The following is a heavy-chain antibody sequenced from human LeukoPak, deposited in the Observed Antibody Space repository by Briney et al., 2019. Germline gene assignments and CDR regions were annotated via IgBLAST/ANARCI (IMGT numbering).Heavy chain of an antibody. CDR3: ASAIQVATFDY. Sequence: GGSLRLSCAASGFTFSSYAMHWVRQAPGKGLEWVAVISYDGSNKYYADSVKGRFTISRDNSKNTLYLQMNSLRAEDTAVYYCASAIQVATFDYWGQGTLVTVSS. CDR2: ISYDGSNK. V-gene: IGHV3-30*04. J-gene: IGHJ4*02. D-gene: IGHD5-12*01. CDR1: GFTFSSYA.